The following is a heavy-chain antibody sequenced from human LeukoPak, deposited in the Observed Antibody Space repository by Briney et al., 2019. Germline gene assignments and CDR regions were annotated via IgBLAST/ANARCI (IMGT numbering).Heavy chain of an antibody. V-gene: IGHV4-59*01. CDR1: GGSMSSYY. J-gene: IGHJ4*02. Sequence: PSETLSLTCTVSGGSMSSYYWSWIRQSPGKGLEWIGNIYYSGSTNYKPSLKSRVTISVDTSKNQVSLKLSSVTAADTAVYYCARGVVITGLDYWGQGTLVTVSS. CDR3: ARGVVITGLDY. CDR2: IYYSGST. D-gene: IGHD3-3*01.